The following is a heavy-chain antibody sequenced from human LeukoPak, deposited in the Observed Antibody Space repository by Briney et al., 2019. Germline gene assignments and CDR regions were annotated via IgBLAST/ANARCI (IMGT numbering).Heavy chain of an antibody. V-gene: IGHV4-4*07. CDR1: AGSISIYY. CDR2: IYGVGTA. Sequence: SETLSLTCTVSAGSISIYYWSWIRQPAGKGLEWIGRIYGVGTADYSPALKSRVSMSVDTSKNQFSLRLRSVTAADTAVYYCARTPDYWGQGTLVTVSS. CDR3: ARTPDY. J-gene: IGHJ4*02.